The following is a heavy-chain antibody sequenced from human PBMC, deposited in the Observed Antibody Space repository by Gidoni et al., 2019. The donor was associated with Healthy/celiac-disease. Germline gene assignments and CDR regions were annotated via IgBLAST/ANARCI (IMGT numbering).Heavy chain of an antibody. CDR3: ARDLGSGWPDYYYYGMDV. V-gene: IGHV4-31*03. D-gene: IGHD6-19*01. CDR2: TYYSGST. CDR1: GGSISSGVYY. J-gene: IGHJ6*02. Sequence: QVQLQESRPGLVKPSQTLSLTCPVSGGSISSGVYYWSWTRQHPGKGLGWIGYTYYSGSTYYNPSLKSRVTISVDTSKNQFSLKLSSVTAADTAVYYCARDLGSGWPDYYYYGMDVWGQGTTVTVSS.